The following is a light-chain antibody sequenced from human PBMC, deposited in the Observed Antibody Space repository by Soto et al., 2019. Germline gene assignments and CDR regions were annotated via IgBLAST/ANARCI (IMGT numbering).Light chain of an antibody. CDR2: AAS. CDR3: QQSYTFSPLT. CDR1: QSISNY. Sequence: EIQITQSPSSLSASVGDRVIITCRTSQSISNYLNWYQRKPGKAPKVLISAASNLQSGVSSRFSGSGSGTVFTLTISSLQPEDFATYSCQQSYTFSPLTFGGGTRV. J-gene: IGKJ4*01. V-gene: IGKV1-39*01.